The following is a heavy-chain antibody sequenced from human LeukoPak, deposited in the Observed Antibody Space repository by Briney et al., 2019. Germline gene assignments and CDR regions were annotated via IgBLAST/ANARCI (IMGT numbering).Heavy chain of an antibody. CDR1: GFTFSSYW. Sequence: PGGSLRLSCAASGFTFSSYWMSWVRQAPGKGLEWVANIKQDGREKYYVDSVKGRFTISRDNAKNSLYLQMNSLRAEDTAVYYCARVEYYDFWSGYLGAGYYYGMDVWGQGTTVTVSS. D-gene: IGHD3-3*01. CDR2: IKQDGREK. CDR3: ARVEYYDFWSGYLGAGYYYGMDV. J-gene: IGHJ6*02. V-gene: IGHV3-7*01.